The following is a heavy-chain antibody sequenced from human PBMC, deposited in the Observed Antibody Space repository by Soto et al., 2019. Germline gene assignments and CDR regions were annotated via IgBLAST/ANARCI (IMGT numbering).Heavy chain of an antibody. CDR1: GYTFTGYY. CDR3: ARDAACHSGGSCYGMDV. V-gene: IGHV1-2*04. Sequence: ASVKVSCKASGYTFTGYYIHWVRQAPGQGLEWMGWINPNSGGTNYAQKFQGWVTMTRDTSISTAYMELSRLRSDDTAVYYCARDAACHSGGSCYGMDVWGQGTTVT. CDR2: INPNSGGT. J-gene: IGHJ6*02. D-gene: IGHD2-15*01.